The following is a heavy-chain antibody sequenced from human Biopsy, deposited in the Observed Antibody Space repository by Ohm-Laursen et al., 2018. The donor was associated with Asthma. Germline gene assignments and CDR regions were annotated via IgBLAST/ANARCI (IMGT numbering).Heavy chain of an antibody. CDR3: ARGQKSAGDRWFDP. Sequence: GATVKISCKTSGYPFIGYHIHWMRQAPGQGLEWMGRINPNSGATNYAQKFQGRVTMIRDTSISTAYMEVSRLRSDDTAVYYCARGQKSAGDRWFDPWGQGTLVTVSS. J-gene: IGHJ5*02. CDR1: GYPFIGYH. D-gene: IGHD6-13*01. CDR2: INPNSGAT. V-gene: IGHV1-2*06.